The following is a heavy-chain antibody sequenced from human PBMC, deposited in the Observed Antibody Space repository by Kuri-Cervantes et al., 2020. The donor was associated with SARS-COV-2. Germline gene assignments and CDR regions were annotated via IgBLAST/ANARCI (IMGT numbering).Heavy chain of an antibody. V-gene: IGHV3-30*01. CDR3: ARVVLVDFWSGYSTHNYHYYGMDV. J-gene: IGHJ6*02. CDR2: MSYDGNKK. D-gene: IGHD3-3*01. CDR1: GFTFSSFT. Sequence: LSLTCAASGFTFSSFTMHWVRQAPGKGLEWVAVMSYDGNKKDYADSVKGRFTVSRDNSMNTLYLQMNGLRAEDSAVYYCARVVLVDFWSGYSTHNYHYYGMDVWGQGTTVTVSS.